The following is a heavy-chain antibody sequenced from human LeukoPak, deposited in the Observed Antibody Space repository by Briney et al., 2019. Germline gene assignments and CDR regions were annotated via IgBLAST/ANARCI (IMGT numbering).Heavy chain of an antibody. V-gene: IGHV3-9*01. J-gene: IGHJ3*02. Sequence: SGGSLRLSCAASGFTVSSNYKSWVRQAPGKGLEWVSGISWNSGSIGYADSVKGRFTISRDNAKNSLYLQMNSLRAEDTALYCCAKDDTWSIVGAPTEAFDIWGQGTMVTVSS. CDR2: ISWNSGSI. D-gene: IGHD1-26*01. CDR3: AKDDTWSIVGAPTEAFDI. CDR1: GFTVSSNY.